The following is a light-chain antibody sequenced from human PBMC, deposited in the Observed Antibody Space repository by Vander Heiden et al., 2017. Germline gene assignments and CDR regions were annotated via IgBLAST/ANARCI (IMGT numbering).Light chain of an antibody. CDR3: HQYGSSLPYT. J-gene: IGKJ2*01. CDR2: GAS. CDR1: QSFSSTY. Sequence: ESVWTQAPGTLSFSPGERGTLSCRASQSFSSTYLAWYQQKPGQPPRLLIYGASNRATGVPDRFSGSGSGTDFTLTITRLEPEDFAVYYCHQYGSSLPYTFGQGTKLEIK. V-gene: IGKV3-20*01.